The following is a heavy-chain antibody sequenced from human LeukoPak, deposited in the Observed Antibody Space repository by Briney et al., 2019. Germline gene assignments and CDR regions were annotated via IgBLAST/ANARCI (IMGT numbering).Heavy chain of an antibody. CDR1: FSRYD. CDR3: ATSGGAYSFYSPDV. CDR2: IIPVRGRT. D-gene: IGHD3-10*01. J-gene: IGHJ6*03. Sequence: FSRYDISWVRQAHGPGLELMGVIIPVRGRTNYEEKFQNKVTITADAYTSTTYMGLSSLTAEDTSVYYCATSGGAYSFYSPDVWGKGTPVTISS. V-gene: IGHV1-69*01.